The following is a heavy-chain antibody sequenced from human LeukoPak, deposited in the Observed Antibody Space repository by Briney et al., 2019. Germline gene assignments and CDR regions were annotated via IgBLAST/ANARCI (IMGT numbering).Heavy chain of an antibody. CDR1: GFTFRNYL. D-gene: IGHD2-15*01. CDR2: ISSTGGTI. V-gene: IGHV3-48*01. Sequence: GSLRLSCVASGFTFRNYLMNWVRQAPGKGLEWVSFISSTGGTIYYADSVKGRFTVSRDNDKNSLLLQMNSLRAEDTALYYCARGYSRAAFDIWGQGTMVTVSS. J-gene: IGHJ3*02. CDR3: ARGYSRAAFDI.